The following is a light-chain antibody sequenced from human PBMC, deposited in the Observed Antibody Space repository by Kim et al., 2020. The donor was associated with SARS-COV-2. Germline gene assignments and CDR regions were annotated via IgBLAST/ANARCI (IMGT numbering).Light chain of an antibody. J-gene: IGKJ4*01. V-gene: IGKV3-11*01. CDR1: QSVSTH. CDR3: QQRSRWPLT. Sequence: CSPVEEAAHTCRASQSVSTHLAWYQQRPAQAPRFLIYDASNRATGIPARFSGSGSGTDFTLTISSLQPEDFAVYYFQQRSRWPLTFGGGTKVEIK. CDR2: DAS.